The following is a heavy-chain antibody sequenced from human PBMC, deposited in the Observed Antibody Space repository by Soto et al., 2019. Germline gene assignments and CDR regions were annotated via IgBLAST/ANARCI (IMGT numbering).Heavy chain of an antibody. J-gene: IGHJ6*03. CDR3: ARRGAGYCSGGSCSYYYYYYMDV. CDR1: GGSISSSSYY. D-gene: IGHD2-15*01. V-gene: IGHV4-39*01. CDR2: IYYSGST. Sequence: SETLSLTCTVSGGSISSSSYYWGWIRQPPGKGLEWIGSIYYSGSTYYNPSLKSRVTISVDTSKNQFSLKLSSVTAADTAVYYCARRGAGYCSGGSCSYYYYYYMDVWGKGTTVTVSS.